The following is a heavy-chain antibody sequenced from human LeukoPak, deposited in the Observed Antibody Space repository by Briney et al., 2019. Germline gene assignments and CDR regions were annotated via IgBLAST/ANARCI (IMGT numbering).Heavy chain of an antibody. V-gene: IGHV3-21*01. CDR3: ARDEVGTMVRGVIAYDY. CDR1: GFTFSSYS. Sequence: GGSLRLSCAASGFTFSSYSMNWVRQAPGKGLEWVSSISSSSSYIYYADSVKGRFTISRDNAKNSLYLQMNSLRAEDTAVYYCARDEVGTMVRGVIAYDYWGQGTLVTASS. CDR2: ISSSSSYI. D-gene: IGHD3-10*01. J-gene: IGHJ4*02.